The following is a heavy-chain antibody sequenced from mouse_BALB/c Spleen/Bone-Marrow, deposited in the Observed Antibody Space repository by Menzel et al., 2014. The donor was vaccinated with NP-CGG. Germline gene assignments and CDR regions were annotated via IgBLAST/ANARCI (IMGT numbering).Heavy chain of an antibody. D-gene: IGHD2-1*01. Sequence: VKLVESGPELVKPGASVKISCKASGYSFTSYYIHWVKQRPGQGLEWIGWIFPGSGNTKYNEKFKGKATLTADISSSTAYMQLSSLTSEDSAVYFCARHGNLRNYYAMDYWGQGTSVTASS. CDR2: IFPGSGNT. CDR1: GYSFTSYY. V-gene: IGHV1-66*01. CDR3: ARHGNLRNYYAMDY. J-gene: IGHJ4*01.